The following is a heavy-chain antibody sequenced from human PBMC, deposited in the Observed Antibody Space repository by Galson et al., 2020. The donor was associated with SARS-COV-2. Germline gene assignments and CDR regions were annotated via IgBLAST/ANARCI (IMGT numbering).Heavy chain of an antibody. CDR1: GFTFSSYA. Sequence: GESLKISCAASGFTFSSYAMHWVRQAPGKGLEWVAVISYDGSNKYYADSVKGRFTISRDNSKNTLYLQMNSLRAEDTAVYYCARGTRMPVAATSGFDYWGQGTLVTVSS. D-gene: IGHD6-19*01. J-gene: IGHJ4*02. CDR3: ARGTRMPVAATSGFDY. CDR2: ISYDGSNK. V-gene: IGHV3-30*04.